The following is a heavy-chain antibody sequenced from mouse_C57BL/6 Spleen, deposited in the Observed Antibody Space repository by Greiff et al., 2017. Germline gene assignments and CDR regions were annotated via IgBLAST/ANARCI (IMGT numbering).Heavy chain of an antibody. D-gene: IGHD1-1*01. CDR3: ASDYGSSPHD. J-gene: IGHJ2*01. CDR1: GYTFTSYW. Sequence: VQLQQPGTELVKPGASVTLSCKASGYTFTSYWMPWVQQRPGQGLEWIGHIYPSNGGTNYNAKFQSKATLTVDKSSSTAYMQLISLTSEDSAVYGCASDYGSSPHDWGQGTTLTGAS. V-gene: IGHV1-53*01. CDR2: IYPSNGGT.